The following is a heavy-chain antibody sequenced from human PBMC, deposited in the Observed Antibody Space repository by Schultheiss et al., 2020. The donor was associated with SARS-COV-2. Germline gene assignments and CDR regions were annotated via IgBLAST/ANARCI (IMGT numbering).Heavy chain of an antibody. CDR2: IIPIFGTA. V-gene: IGHV1-2*04. Sequence: GESLKISCKASGYTFTGYYMHWVRQAPGQGLEWMGGIIPIFGTANYAQKFQGWVTMTRDTSISTAYMELSRLRSDDTAVYYCARALGTAELGYWGQGTLVTVSS. CDR1: GYTFTGYY. CDR3: ARALGTAELGY. D-gene: IGHD6-13*01. J-gene: IGHJ4*02.